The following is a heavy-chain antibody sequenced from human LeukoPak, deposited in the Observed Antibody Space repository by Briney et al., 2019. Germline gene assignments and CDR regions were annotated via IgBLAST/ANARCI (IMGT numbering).Heavy chain of an antibody. V-gene: IGHV3-23*01. CDR1: GFNFSSYA. CDR2: ISGSGGST. D-gene: IGHD1-26*01. Sequence: AGGSLRLSCAASGFNFSSYAMSWVRQAPGKGLEWVSAISGSGGSTYYADSVKGRFTISRDNSKNTLYLQMNSLRAEDTAVYYCANNPEPVGADGVGFLQHWGQGTLVTVSS. CDR3: ANNPEPVGADGVGFLQH. J-gene: IGHJ1*01.